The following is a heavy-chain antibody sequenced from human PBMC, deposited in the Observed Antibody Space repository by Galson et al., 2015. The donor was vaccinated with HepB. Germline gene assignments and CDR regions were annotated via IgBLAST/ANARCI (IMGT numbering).Heavy chain of an antibody. CDR3: ARETGYDFWEGMDV. Sequence: SLRLSCAASGFTFSRYSMNWVRQAPGKGLEWVSSISSSSSYIYYADSVKGRFTISRDNAKNSLYLQMNSLRAEDTAVYYCARETGYDFWEGMDVWGQGTTVTVSS. J-gene: IGHJ6*02. V-gene: IGHV3-21*01. CDR1: GFTFSRYS. D-gene: IGHD3-3*01. CDR2: ISSSSSYI.